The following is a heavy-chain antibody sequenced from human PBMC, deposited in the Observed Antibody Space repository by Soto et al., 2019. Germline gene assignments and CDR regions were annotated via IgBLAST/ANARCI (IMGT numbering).Heavy chain of an antibody. CDR3: ARGPIPYYYGSGSRRTFDY. CDR2: INHSGST. V-gene: IGHV4-34*01. J-gene: IGHJ4*02. Sequence: SETLSLTCAVYGGSFSGYYWSLIRQPPGKGLEWIGEINHSGSTNYNPSLKSRVTISVDTSKNQFSLKLSSVTAADTAVYYCARGPIPYYYGSGSRRTFDYWGQGTLVTVSS. D-gene: IGHD3-10*01. CDR1: GGSFSGYY.